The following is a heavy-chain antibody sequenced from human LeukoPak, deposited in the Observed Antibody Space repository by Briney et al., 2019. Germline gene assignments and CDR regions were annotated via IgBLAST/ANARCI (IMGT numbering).Heavy chain of an antibody. CDR1: GFTFSSYW. D-gene: IGHD3-22*01. J-gene: IGHJ1*01. V-gene: IGHV3-74*01. Sequence: GGSLRLSCAASGFTFSSYWVHWVRQAPGKGLVWVSRIKSDGSTRYADSVKGRLTISRDNAKNTVSLQMTSLRAEDTGVYYCARAPSEIGGYYPEYFRHWGQGTLVIVSS. CDR3: ARAPSEIGGYYPEYFRH. CDR2: IKSDGST.